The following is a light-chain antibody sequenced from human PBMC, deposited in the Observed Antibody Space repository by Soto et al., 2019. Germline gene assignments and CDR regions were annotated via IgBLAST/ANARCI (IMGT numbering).Light chain of an antibody. CDR1: SSDVGGSGY. Sequence: QSALTQPASVSGSPGQSITISCTGTSSDVGGSGYVSWYQQHPGKAPKLMIYDVGDRPSGVSNRFSGSKSSNTASLTISGLQAEDEADYYCSSYTSSSAYVFGTGTKLTVL. V-gene: IGLV2-14*01. CDR2: DVG. J-gene: IGLJ1*01. CDR3: SSYTSSSAYV.